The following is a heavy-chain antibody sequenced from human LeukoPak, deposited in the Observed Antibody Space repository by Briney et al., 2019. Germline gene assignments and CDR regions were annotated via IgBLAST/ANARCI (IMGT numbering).Heavy chain of an antibody. V-gene: IGHV3-11*06. Sequence: PGGSLRLSCAASGLTFSDYYMSWIRQAPGKGLEWVSYISSSSSYTNYADSVKGRFTISRDNAKNSLYLQMNSLRAEDTAVYYCARAPLLSDVDYWGQGTLVTVSS. J-gene: IGHJ4*02. CDR3: ARAPLLSDVDY. D-gene: IGHD3-10*01. CDR1: GLTFSDYY. CDR2: ISSSSSYT.